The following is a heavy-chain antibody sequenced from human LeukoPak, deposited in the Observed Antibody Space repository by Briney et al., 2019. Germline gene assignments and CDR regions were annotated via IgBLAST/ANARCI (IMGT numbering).Heavy chain of an antibody. CDR1: GGTFSCYA. J-gene: IGHJ6*03. CDR3: ARASGYSYGPYYYYYMDV. V-gene: IGHV1-69*05. D-gene: IGHD5-18*01. Sequence: GASVKVSCKASGGTFSCYAISWVRQAPGQGLEWMGGIIPIFGTANYAQKFQGRVTITTDESTSTAYMELSSLRSEDTAVYYCARASGYSYGPYYYYYMDVWGKGTTVTVSS. CDR2: IIPIFGTA.